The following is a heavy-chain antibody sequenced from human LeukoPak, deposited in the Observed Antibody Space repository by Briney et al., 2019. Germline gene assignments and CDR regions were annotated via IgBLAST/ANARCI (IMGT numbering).Heavy chain of an antibody. Sequence: PGGSLRLSCTASGFTFSDYYMSWIRQAPGKGLEWVSYISSSSSTIYYADSEKGRFTISRDNAKNSLYLQMNSLRAEDTAVYYCARGAGRAYSSSSGTPGDYWGQGTLVTVSS. CDR1: GFTFSDYY. CDR2: ISSSSSTI. CDR3: ARGAGRAYSSSSGTPGDY. D-gene: IGHD6-6*01. J-gene: IGHJ4*02. V-gene: IGHV3-11*04.